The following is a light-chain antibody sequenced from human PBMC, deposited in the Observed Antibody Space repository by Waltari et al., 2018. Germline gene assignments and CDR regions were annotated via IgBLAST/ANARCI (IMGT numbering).Light chain of an antibody. CDR3: QQYGRSPWT. V-gene: IGKV3-20*01. CDR1: QSVINNN. J-gene: IGKJ1*01. Sequence: EIVLTQSPGTLSLSPGERATISCRASQSVINNNLAWYQQKPGQAPSLLIYGASTRAIGIPSRFSGSGSGTDFTLSISRLGPEDFAVYYCQQYGRSPWTFGQGTKVEI. CDR2: GAS.